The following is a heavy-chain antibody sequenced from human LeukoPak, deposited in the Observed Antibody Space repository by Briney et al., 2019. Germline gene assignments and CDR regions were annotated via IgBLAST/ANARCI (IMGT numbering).Heavy chain of an antibody. V-gene: IGHV4-61*02. CDR2: IYTSGRT. CDR3: ARDQNLGGDYWYFDL. D-gene: IGHD1-7*01. J-gene: IGHJ2*01. CDR1: GGSINSGSLY. Sequence: SETLSLTCTVSGGSINSGSLYWTWIRQPAGKGLEWIGRIYTSGRTNKNPSPKCRVTISLDTSKNQFSLKLSSATAADTAVCCRARDQNLGGDYWYFDLWGRGTLVTVSS.